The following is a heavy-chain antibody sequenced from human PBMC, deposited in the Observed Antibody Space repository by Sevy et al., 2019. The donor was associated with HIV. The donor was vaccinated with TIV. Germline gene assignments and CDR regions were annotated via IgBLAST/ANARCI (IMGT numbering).Heavy chain of an antibody. D-gene: IGHD3-10*01. Sequence: GGSLRLSCAASAFTFSSYATHWVRQAPGKGLEWVAVISYDGSNKYYADSVKGRFTISRDNSKNTLYLQMNSLRAEDTAVYYCAREGITMVRGTLDYWGQGTLVTVSS. V-gene: IGHV3-30-3*01. J-gene: IGHJ4*02. CDR3: AREGITMVRGTLDY. CDR2: ISYDGSNK. CDR1: AFTFSSYA.